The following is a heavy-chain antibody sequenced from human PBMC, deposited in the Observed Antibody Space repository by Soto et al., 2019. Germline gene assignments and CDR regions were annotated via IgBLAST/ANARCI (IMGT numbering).Heavy chain of an antibody. V-gene: IGHV4-34*01. Sequence: PSEXLSLTCSVDGGSFSGYYWSWIRQPPGKGLECIGEIDHSGSTNYNPSLKSRVTISVDTSKNQFSLRLSSVTAADTAVYYCAGGRLPGXAVAARSYYYYGMDVWGQGTTVTVS. D-gene: IGHD6-19*01. CDR3: AGGRLPGXAVAARSYYYYGMDV. CDR2: IDHSGST. J-gene: IGHJ6*02. CDR1: GGSFSGYY.